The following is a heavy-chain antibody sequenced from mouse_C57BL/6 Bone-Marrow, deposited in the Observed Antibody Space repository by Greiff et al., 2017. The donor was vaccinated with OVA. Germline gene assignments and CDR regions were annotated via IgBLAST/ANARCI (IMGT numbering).Heavy chain of an antibody. J-gene: IGHJ1*03. CDR1: GYTFTSYS. D-gene: IGHD1-2*01. CDR2: LYPGNSDT. Sequence: EVQLQQSGTVLARPGASVKMSCKTSGYTFTSYSMHWVKQSHGQGLEWIGALYPGNSDTSYNQTFKGKAKLTAVTSASTAYMELSSLTNEDSAVYYCTRRDYGSYWYFDVWGTGTTVTVSS. V-gene: IGHV1-5*01. CDR3: TRRDYGSYWYFDV.